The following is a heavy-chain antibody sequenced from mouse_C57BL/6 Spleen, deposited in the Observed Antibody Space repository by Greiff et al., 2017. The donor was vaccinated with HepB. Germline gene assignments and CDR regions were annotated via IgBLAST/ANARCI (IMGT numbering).Heavy chain of an antibody. Sequence: DVQLVESGPGLVKPSQSLSLTCSVTGYSITSGYYWNWIRQFPGNKLEWMGYISYDGSNNYNPSLKNRISITRDTSKNQLFLKLNSVTTEDTATYYCARADYGNYDYWGQGTTLTVSS. V-gene: IGHV3-6*01. D-gene: IGHD2-1*01. J-gene: IGHJ2*01. CDR3: ARADYGNYDY. CDR2: ISYDGSN. CDR1: GYSITSGYY.